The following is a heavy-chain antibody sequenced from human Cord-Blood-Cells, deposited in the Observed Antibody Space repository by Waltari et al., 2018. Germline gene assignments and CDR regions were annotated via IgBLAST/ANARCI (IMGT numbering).Heavy chain of an antibody. D-gene: IGHD6-13*01. V-gene: IGHV4-4*07. J-gene: IGHJ4*02. CDR3: ARESAGTCYLDY. CDR1: DGSISSDT. CDR2: SYNRGSA. Sequence: QVQLQESGPGLVKPSEILSLTCTVSDGSISSDTWGWIRQPAGKGLGWVGRSYNRGSANYNPSPKSRVTWSVDTSKSQFSRKLRSGTAADTGVYYCARESAGTCYLDYWGQGTLVTVSS.